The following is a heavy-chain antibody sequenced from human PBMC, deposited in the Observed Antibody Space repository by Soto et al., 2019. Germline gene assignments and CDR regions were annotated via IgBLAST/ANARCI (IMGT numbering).Heavy chain of an antibody. CDR1: GGSISSYY. CDR3: ARVRYFDWLPNPGFDY. V-gene: IGHV4-59*01. CDR2: IYYSGST. D-gene: IGHD3-9*01. J-gene: IGHJ4*02. Sequence: PSETLSLTCTVSGGSISSYYWSWIRQPPGKGLEWIGYIYYSGSTNYNPSLKSRVTISVDTSKNQFSLKLSSVTAADTAVYYCARVRYFDWLPNPGFDYWGQGTLVTVSS.